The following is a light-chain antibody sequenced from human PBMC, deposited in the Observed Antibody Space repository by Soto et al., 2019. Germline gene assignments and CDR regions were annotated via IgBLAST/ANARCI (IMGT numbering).Light chain of an antibody. J-gene: IGLJ1*01. V-gene: IGLV2-14*01. Sequence: QSALAQPASLSGSPGQSITISCTGTSSNIGAYYYVSWFQQHPGKAPKLMIYEVNNRPSGVSNRFSGSKSGNTASLTISGLRVEDEAEYFCISYTTSTTHVFGAGTKGTVL. CDR1: SSNIGAYYY. CDR3: ISYTTSTTHV. CDR2: EVN.